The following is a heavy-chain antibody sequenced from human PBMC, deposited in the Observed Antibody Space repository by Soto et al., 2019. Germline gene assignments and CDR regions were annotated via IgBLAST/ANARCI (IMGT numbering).Heavy chain of an antibody. Sequence: QVQLVQSGAEVKTPGSSVTVSCKASGDTSTPYAISWVRQAPGQGLEWLGGIIPIAGTPTYAQKFQGRVTSSEDRSTSTTSMELTRLTSEDTAVYYFARGYCVSSSCHSLDSWGQGTPVTVSS. J-gene: IGHJ4*02. D-gene: IGHD2-15*01. CDR2: IIPIAGTP. CDR1: GDTSTPYA. CDR3: ARGYCVSSSCHSLDS. V-gene: IGHV1-69*14.